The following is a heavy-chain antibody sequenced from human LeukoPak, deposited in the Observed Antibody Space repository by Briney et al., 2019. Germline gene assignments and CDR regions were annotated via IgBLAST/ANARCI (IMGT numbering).Heavy chain of an antibody. V-gene: IGHV1-2*02. CDR1: GYTSTVYF. CDR3: ARGLNYDSSGYYFDY. D-gene: IGHD3-22*01. CDR2: INPNSGGT. J-gene: IGHJ4*02. Sequence: ASVKVSCKASGYTSTVYFMHWVRQAPGQGLEWTGWINPNSGGTNYAQKFQGRVTMTRDTSISTAYMELSRPRSDDTAVYYCARGLNYDSSGYYFDYWGQGTLVTVSS.